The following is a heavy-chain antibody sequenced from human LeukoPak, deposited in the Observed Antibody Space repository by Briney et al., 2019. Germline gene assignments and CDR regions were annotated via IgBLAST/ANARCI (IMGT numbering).Heavy chain of an antibody. CDR2: ISSSSSYI. V-gene: IGHV3-21*01. CDR1: GFTFSSYS. J-gene: IGHJ6*02. Sequence: PGGSLRLSCAASGFTFSSYSMNWVRQAPGKGLEWVSSISSSSSYIYYADSVKGRFTISRDNAKNSLYLQMNSLRAEDTAVYYCARDSSRTIFANIYYYYGVDGWGQGTTVTVSS. D-gene: IGHD3-3*01. CDR3: ARDSSRTIFANIYYYYGVDG.